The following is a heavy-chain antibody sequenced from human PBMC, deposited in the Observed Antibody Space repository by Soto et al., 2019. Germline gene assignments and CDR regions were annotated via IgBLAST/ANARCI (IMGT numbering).Heavy chain of an antibody. CDR3: VRENSYYGMDL. Sequence: GGSLRLSCTASGFSLSNYVVSWFRQAPGRGLEWVSAISGSGISTFYADSVKGRAIISRDNSKNMIYIQMKSLRVEDTAMYYCVRENSYYGMDLWGHGPAVTVS. J-gene: IGHJ6*02. CDR2: ISGSGIST. CDR1: GFSLSNYV. V-gene: IGHV3-23*01.